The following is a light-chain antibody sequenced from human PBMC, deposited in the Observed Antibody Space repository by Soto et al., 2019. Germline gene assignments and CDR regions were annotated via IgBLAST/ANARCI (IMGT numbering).Light chain of an antibody. V-gene: IGLV2-8*01. CDR2: EVS. CDR3: SSFAGNNNLV. Sequence: QSALTQPPSASGSPGQSVTISCTGTSSDVGGYNYVSWYQQHPGKAPQLMISEVSKRPPGVPDRFSGSKSGNTASLTVSGLQAEDEADYYCSSFAGNNNLVFGGGTKLTVL. J-gene: IGLJ2*01. CDR1: SSDVGGYNY.